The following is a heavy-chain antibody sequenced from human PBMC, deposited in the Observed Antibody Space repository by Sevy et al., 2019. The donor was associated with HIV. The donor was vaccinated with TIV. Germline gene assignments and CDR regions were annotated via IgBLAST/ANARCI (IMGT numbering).Heavy chain of an antibody. J-gene: IGHJ6*02. D-gene: IGHD1-1*01. V-gene: IGHV3-9*01. CDR2: ISWNSGSI. CDR1: GFTFDDYA. Sequence: GGSLRLSCAASGFTFDDYAMHWVRQAPGKGLEWVSGISWNSGSIGYADSVKGRFTISRDNAKNSLYLQMNSLRAEDTALYYCAKDSVQYYYYYGMDLWGQGTTVTVSS. CDR3: AKDSVQYYYYYGMDL.